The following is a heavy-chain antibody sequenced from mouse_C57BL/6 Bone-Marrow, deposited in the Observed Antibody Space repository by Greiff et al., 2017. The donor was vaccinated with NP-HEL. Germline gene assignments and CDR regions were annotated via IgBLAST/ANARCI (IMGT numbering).Heavy chain of an antibody. V-gene: IGHV14-4*01. J-gene: IGHJ3*01. Sequence: VQLQQSGAELVRPGASVKLSCTASGFNIKDDYMHWVKQRPEQGLEWIGWIDPENGDTEYASKFQGQATITADTSTNTAYLQLSSLTSEDTAFYYCTTGASVVAPFAYWGQGTLVTVSA. D-gene: IGHD1-1*01. CDR3: TTGASVVAPFAY. CDR1: GFNIKDDY. CDR2: IDPENGDT.